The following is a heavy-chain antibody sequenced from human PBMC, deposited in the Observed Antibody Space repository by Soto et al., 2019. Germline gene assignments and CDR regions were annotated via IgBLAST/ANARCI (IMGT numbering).Heavy chain of an antibody. CDR2: MSPNSGAT. V-gene: IGHV1-8*02. J-gene: IGHJ6*02. CDR1: GYTFTSYA. D-gene: IGHD1-1*01. CDR3: ARGVDAGLDV. Sequence: QVELVQSGAEVTKPGASVKVSCKASGYTFTSYAINWLRQATGQGLEWMGWMSPNSGATGYAQKFQGRVTMTRDTSISTAYMELSNLRSVDTAIYYCARGVDAGLDVWGQGSTVTVS.